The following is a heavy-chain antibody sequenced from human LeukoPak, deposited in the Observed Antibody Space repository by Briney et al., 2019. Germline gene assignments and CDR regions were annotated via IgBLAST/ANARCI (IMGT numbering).Heavy chain of an antibody. CDR1: GHTFTDYY. Sequence: ASVKVSCKASGHTFTDYYMHWVRQAPGQGLEWMGWINPNSGGTNYAQKFQGRVTMTRDTSISTAYMELSRLRSDDTAVYYCARGGPEQLAPYNWFDPWGQGTLVTVSS. V-gene: IGHV1-2*02. CDR3: ARGGPEQLAPYNWFDP. CDR2: INPNSGGT. J-gene: IGHJ5*02. D-gene: IGHD6-6*01.